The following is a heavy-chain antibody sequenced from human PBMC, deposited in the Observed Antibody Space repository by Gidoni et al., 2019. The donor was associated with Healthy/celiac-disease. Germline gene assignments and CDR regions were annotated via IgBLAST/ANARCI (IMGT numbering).Heavy chain of an antibody. D-gene: IGHD2-2*01. Sequence: QMQLVQSGPEVKKPGTSVKVSCQASGFTFTSSAVQWVRQARGQRLEWIGWIVVGSGNTNYAQKFQERVTITRDMSTSTAYMELSSLRSEDTAVYYCAADKTTYYCSSTSCYTYWGQGTLVTVSS. V-gene: IGHV1-58*01. CDR3: AADKTTYYCSSTSCYTY. CDR2: IVVGSGNT. CDR1: GFTFTSSA. J-gene: IGHJ4*02.